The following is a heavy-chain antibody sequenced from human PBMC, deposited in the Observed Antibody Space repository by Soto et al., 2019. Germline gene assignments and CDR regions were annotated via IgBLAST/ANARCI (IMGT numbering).Heavy chain of an antibody. J-gene: IGHJ4*02. CDR1: GLPVSTNY. CDR3: ARFFGSGFDY. CDR2: ISTSGATR. Sequence: PGGSLRLSCVVSGLPVSTNYMSWVRQAPGKGLEWVAHISTSGATRYYADSVKGRFTISRDNAKTSLYLQMDSLRNEDTAVYYCARFFGSGFDYWGQGTLVTVSS. V-gene: IGHV3-48*02. D-gene: IGHD6-19*01.